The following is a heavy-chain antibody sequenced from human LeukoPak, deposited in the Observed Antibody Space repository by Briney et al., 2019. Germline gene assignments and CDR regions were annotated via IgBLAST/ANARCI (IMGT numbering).Heavy chain of an antibody. CDR2: IYGGGNI. Sequence: GGSLRLSCAASGFTFSSYAMHWVRQAPGKGLEWVSVIYGGGNIYYADSVKGRFTISRDNSKNTLYLQMNSLRAEDTAVYYCARGAGYNYPYYFDYWGQGTLVTVSS. V-gene: IGHV3-53*01. D-gene: IGHD5-24*01. J-gene: IGHJ4*02. CDR3: ARGAGYNYPYYFDY. CDR1: GFTFSSYA.